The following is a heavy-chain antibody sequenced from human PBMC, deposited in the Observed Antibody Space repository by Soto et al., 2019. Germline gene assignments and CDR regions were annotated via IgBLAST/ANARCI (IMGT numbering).Heavy chain of an antibody. CDR2: IYPGDSET. V-gene: IGHV5-51*01. Sequence: GESLKISCEGSGYSFSSYSIGWVRQMPGKGLEWMGIIYPGDSETRYSPSFRGQITISVDKTISSAYLQWSSLKASDSAMYFCARIGYSYSTFDYWGQGTLVTVSS. J-gene: IGHJ4*02. D-gene: IGHD4-4*01. CDR3: ARIGYSYSTFDY. CDR1: GYSFSSYS.